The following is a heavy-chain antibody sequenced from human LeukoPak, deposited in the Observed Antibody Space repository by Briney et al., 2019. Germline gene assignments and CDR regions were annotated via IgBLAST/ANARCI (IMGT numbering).Heavy chain of an antibody. V-gene: IGHV3-30-3*01. CDR1: GFTFSSYA. D-gene: IGHD5-18*01. CDR2: ISYDGSNK. CDR3: AKARASYGRFDY. J-gene: IGHJ4*02. Sequence: GGSLRLSCAASGFTFSSYAMHWVRQAPGKGLEWVAVISYDGSNKYYADSVKGRFTISRDNSKNTLYLQMNSLRAEDTAVYYCAKARASYGRFDYWGQGTLVTVSS.